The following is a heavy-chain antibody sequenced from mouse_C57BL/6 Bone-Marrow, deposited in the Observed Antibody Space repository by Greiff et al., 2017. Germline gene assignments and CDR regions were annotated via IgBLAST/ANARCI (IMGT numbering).Heavy chain of an antibody. Sequence: QVQLQQSGAELVRPGTSVKMSCKASGYTFTNYWIGWAKQRPGHGLEWIGDIYPGGGSTNYNEKFKGKATLTADKSSSTAYMQFSSLTSEDSAIYYCARERDACTYLDDWGQGTTLTVSS. CDR1: GYTFTNYW. J-gene: IGHJ2*01. D-gene: IGHD6-1*01. V-gene: IGHV1-63*01. CDR2: IYPGGGST. CDR3: ARERDACTYLDD.